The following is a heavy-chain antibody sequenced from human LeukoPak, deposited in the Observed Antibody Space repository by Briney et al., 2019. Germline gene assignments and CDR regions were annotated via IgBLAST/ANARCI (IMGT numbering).Heavy chain of an antibody. Sequence: ASAKVSCKASGYTFSGHHIHWVRQAPGQGLDWMGWINPNGGGTIYAQKFQGRVSMTTDTSISTAYVELSDLRSDDTAVYHCARDPGLFPLDCWGQRTLVTVSS. CDR3: ARDPGLFPLDC. J-gene: IGHJ4*02. CDR2: INPNGGGT. V-gene: IGHV1-2*02. D-gene: IGHD2-21*01. CDR1: GYTFSGHH.